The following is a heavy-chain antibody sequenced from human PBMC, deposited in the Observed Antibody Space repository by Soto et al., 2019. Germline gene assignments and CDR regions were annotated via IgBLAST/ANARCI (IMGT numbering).Heavy chain of an antibody. CDR2: ISSSSSTI. J-gene: IGHJ6*02. CDR1: GFTFSSYS. D-gene: IGHD4-4*01. V-gene: IGHV3-48*02. Sequence: EVQLVESGGGLVQPGGSLRLSCAASGFTFSSYSMNWVRQAPGKGLEWVSYISSSSSTIYYADSVKGRFTISRDNAKNSLYLQMNSLRDEDTAVYYCARGVRDYSNYGPGMDVWGQGTTVTVSS. CDR3: ARGVRDYSNYGPGMDV.